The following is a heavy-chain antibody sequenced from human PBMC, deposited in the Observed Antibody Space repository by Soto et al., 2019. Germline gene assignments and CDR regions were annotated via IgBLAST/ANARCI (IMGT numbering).Heavy chain of an antibody. CDR2: ISRSSAIM. V-gene: IGHV3-48*01. CDR1: EFTFSIYS. CDR3: VGGDQRGWYDSGAFHY. D-gene: IGHD6-19*01. J-gene: IGHJ4*02. Sequence: EVQLVESGGGLVQPGGSLRLSCAASEFTFSIYSMNWVRQAPGKGLEWVSYISRSSAIMYYADSVKGRFTISRDNAKSSLYLQMNRLRAEDTAVYFCVGGDQRGWYDSGAFHYWGQGTLVTVSS.